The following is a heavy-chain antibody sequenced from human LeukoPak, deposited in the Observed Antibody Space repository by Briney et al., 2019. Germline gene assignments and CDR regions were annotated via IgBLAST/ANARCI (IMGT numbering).Heavy chain of an antibody. J-gene: IGHJ4*02. D-gene: IGHD3-9*01. CDR2: IYYSGST. Sequence: PSETLSLTCTVSGYSISSGYYWGWIRQPPGKGLEWIGSIYYSGSTYYNPSLKSRVTISVDTSKNQFSLKLSSVTAADTAVYYCARDPLRYFPYYFDYWGQGTLVTVSS. V-gene: IGHV4-38-2*02. CDR1: GYSISSGYY. CDR3: ARDPLRYFPYYFDY.